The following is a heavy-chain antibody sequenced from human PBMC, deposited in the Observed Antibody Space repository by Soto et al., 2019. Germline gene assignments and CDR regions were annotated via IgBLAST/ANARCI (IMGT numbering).Heavy chain of an antibody. CDR2: MNPNSGNT. Sequence: GASVKVSCKASGYTFTSYDINWVRQATGQGLEWMGWMNPNSGNTGYAQKFQGRVTMTRNTSISTAYMELSSLRSEDTAVYYCARVPYYYDPGDFDYWGQGTLVTVSS. CDR3: ARVPYYYDPGDFDY. J-gene: IGHJ4*02. D-gene: IGHD3-22*01. V-gene: IGHV1-8*01. CDR1: GYTFTSYD.